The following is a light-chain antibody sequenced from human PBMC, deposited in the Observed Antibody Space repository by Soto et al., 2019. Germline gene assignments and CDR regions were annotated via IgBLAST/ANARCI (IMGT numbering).Light chain of an antibody. Sequence: QSALTQPASVSGSPGQSITISCTGTSSDVGGYNYVSWYQQHPGKAPKLMIYDVSNRPSGVSNRFSGAKSANTASLTISGLQAEDEADYYCSSYTRSSTLEVFGTGTKVTVL. CDR3: SSYTRSSTLEV. CDR1: SSDVGGYNY. CDR2: DVS. J-gene: IGLJ1*01. V-gene: IGLV2-14*01.